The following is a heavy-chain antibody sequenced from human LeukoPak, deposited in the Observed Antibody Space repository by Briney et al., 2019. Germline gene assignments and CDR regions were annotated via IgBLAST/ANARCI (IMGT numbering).Heavy chain of an antibody. CDR3: ARDVAVADKDAFDI. CDR2: IYSGGST. D-gene: IGHD6-19*01. J-gene: IGHJ3*02. V-gene: IGHV3-53*01. Sequence: GGSLRLSCAASGFTFSSYAMSWVRQALGRGLERVSVIYSGGSTYYADSVKGRFTISRDNSKNTLYLQMNSLRAEDTAVYYCARDVAVADKDAFDIWGQGTMVTVSS. CDR1: GFTFSSYA.